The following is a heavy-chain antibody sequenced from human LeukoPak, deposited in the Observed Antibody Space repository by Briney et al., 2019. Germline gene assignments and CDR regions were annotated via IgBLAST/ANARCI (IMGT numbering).Heavy chain of an antibody. D-gene: IGHD2-8*01. CDR1: GFTFGDYA. CDR2: IRSKAYGGTT. Sequence: PGGSLRLSCTASGFTFGDYAMSWVRQAPWKGLEWVGFIRSKAYGGTTEYAASVKGRFTISRDDSKSIAYLQMNSLKTEDTAVYYCTTAYWVVLMVYDPYYFDYWGQGTLVTVSS. V-gene: IGHV3-49*04. J-gene: IGHJ4*02. CDR3: TTAYWVVLMVYDPYYFDY.